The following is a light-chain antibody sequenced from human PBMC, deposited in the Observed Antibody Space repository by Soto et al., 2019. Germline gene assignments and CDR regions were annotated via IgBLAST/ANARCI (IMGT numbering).Light chain of an antibody. J-gene: IGLJ1*01. CDR1: SSDVGGYNY. CDR2: EVN. Sequence: QSALTQPASVSGSPGQSITISCTGTSSDVGGYNYVSWYQQHPGKAPKLMIYEVNNRPSGVSNRFSGSKSGNTASLTISGLQAEDEADYYCSSYTSSSTLEGYVFGTGTKVTVL. V-gene: IGLV2-14*01. CDR3: SSYTSSSTLEGYV.